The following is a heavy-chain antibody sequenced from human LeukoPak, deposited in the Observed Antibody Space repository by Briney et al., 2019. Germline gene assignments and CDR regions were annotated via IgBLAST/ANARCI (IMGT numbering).Heavy chain of an antibody. J-gene: IGHJ4*02. V-gene: IGHV3-48*02. CDR1: GFTFSSHN. Sequence: PGGSLRLSCAASGFTFSSHNMNWVRQAPGKGLEWVSYISSSGSNIYYADSVKGRFTIPRDNAKNSLFLQMNSLRDDDTAVYYCARGRYYDSSGYFDYWGQGTLVTVSS. CDR3: ARGRYYDSSGYFDY. D-gene: IGHD3-22*01. CDR2: ISSSGSNI.